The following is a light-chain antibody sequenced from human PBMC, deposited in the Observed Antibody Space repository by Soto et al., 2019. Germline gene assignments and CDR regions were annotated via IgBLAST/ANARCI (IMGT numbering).Light chain of an antibody. J-gene: IGLJ2*01. V-gene: IGLV2-18*02. CDR1: SSDVGSYNR. CDR2: EVS. Sequence: QSVLTQPPSVSGSPGQSVTISCTGTSSDVGSYNRVSWYQQPPGTAPKLMIYEVSNRPSGVPDRFSGSKSGNTASLTISGVRAVDDDDYYCSSSTSSSTFVLFGGGTKLTVL. CDR3: SSSTSSSTFVL.